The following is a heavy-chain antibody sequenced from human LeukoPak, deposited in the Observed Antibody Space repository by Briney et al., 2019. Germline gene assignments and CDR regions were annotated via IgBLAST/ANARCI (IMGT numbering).Heavy chain of an antibody. CDR3: ARVGGNQYYYYYMDV. Sequence: SVKVSCKASGYTFTGYYMHWVRQAPGQGLEWMGGIIPIFGTANYAQKFQGRVTITADKSTSTAYMELSSLRSEDTAVYYCARVGGNQYYYYYMDVWGKGTTATISS. J-gene: IGHJ6*03. CDR1: GYTFTGYY. CDR2: IIPIFGTA. V-gene: IGHV1-69*06. D-gene: IGHD1-14*01.